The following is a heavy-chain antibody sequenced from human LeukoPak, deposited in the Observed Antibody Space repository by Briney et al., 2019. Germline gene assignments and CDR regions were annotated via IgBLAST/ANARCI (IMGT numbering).Heavy chain of an antibody. CDR1: GFTFSSYG. Sequence: GGSLRLSCAASGFTFSSYGMHWVRQAPGKGLEWVAVMWYDGSNKYYAGSVKGRSTISRDNSENTLYLQMNSLRAEDTAVYYCARDETTGVLHFDYWGQGTLVTVSS. D-gene: IGHD4-11*01. V-gene: IGHV3-33*01. J-gene: IGHJ4*02. CDR2: MWYDGSNK. CDR3: ARDETTGVLHFDY.